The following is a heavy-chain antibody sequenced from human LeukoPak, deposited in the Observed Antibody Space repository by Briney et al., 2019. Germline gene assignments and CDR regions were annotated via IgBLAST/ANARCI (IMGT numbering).Heavy chain of an antibody. V-gene: IGHV3-7*03. CDR3: AKDSNSNY. CDR2: INKDGSAT. J-gene: IGHJ4*02. D-gene: IGHD4-11*01. Sequence: GGSLRLSCAASGFTFNNYFMGWVRQAPGKGLEWVANINKDGSATSYADSVKGRLTISRDNAKNSLYLQMNGLRVEDTAIYYCAKDSNSNYWGQGTQVTVSS. CDR1: GFTFNNYF.